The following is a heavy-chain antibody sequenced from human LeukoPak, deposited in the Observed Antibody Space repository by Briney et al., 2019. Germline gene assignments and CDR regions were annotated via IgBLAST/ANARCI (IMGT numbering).Heavy chain of an antibody. CDR3: ARESYDSSGYGYFQH. CDR1: GGSISSYY. V-gene: IGHV4-59*12. Sequence: PSETLSLTCTVSGGSISSYYWSWIRQPPGKGLEWIGYIYYSGSTNYNPSLKSRVTISVDTSKNQFSLKLSSVTAADTAVYYCARESYDSSGYGYFQHWGQGTLVTVSS. J-gene: IGHJ1*01. CDR2: IYYSGST. D-gene: IGHD3-22*01.